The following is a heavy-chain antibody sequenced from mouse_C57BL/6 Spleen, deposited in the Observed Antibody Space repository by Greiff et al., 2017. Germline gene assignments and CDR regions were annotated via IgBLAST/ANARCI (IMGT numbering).Heavy chain of an antibody. J-gene: IGHJ4*01. D-gene: IGHD1-1*01. CDR3: ARRRPYYYGSSYVGAMDY. CDR1: GYTFTDYN. V-gene: IGHV1-18*01. CDR2: INPNNGGT. Sequence: VQLQQSGPELVKPGASVKIPCKASGYTFTDYNMAWVKQSPGKSLEWIGDINPNNGGTIYNQKFKGKATLTVDKSSSTAYMELRSLTSEDTAVYYCARRRPYYYGSSYVGAMDYWGQGTSVTVSS.